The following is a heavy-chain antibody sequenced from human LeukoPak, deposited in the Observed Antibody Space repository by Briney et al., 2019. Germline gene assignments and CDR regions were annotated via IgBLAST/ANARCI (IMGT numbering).Heavy chain of an antibody. CDR2: TSGDGVST. CDR3: ARESGKFDY. J-gene: IGHJ4*02. V-gene: IGHV3-43*02. CDR1: GLPIGDFA. Sequence: GGSLRLSCVASGLPIGDFAMHWVRQAPGQGLEWVSITSGDGVSTFFADSVKGRFSISRDNSKNSLFLEMSRLRTEDTAMYCCARESGKFDYWGQGTLVAVSS.